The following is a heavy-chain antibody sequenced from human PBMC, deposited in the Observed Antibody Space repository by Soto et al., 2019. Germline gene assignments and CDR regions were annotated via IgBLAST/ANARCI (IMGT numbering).Heavy chain of an antibody. V-gene: IGHV3-21*01. Sequence: PWVPMRLSCTASGFTFSNYGSNWVRQDPGKGLEWVSSISSSSYIYYADSVKGRFTISRDNAKNSLYLQMNSLRAEDTAVYYCARTYEAFDIWRQGTMVTVSS. CDR3: ARTYEAFDI. J-gene: IGHJ3*02. CDR2: ISSSSYI. D-gene: IGHD5-12*01. CDR1: GFTFSNYG.